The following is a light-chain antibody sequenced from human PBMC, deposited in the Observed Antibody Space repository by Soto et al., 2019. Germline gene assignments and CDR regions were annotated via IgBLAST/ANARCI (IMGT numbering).Light chain of an antibody. CDR3: QSYDSSLSGSNWV. V-gene: IGLV1-40*01. Sequence: QSVLTQPPSVXXXPGQRVTISCTGSSSNIGAGYDVHWYQQLPGTAPKLLIYANTTRPSGVPDRFSGSKSGTSASLAITGLQAEDEADYYCQSYDSSLSGSNWVFGGGTKLTVL. J-gene: IGLJ3*02. CDR1: SSNIGAGYD. CDR2: ANT.